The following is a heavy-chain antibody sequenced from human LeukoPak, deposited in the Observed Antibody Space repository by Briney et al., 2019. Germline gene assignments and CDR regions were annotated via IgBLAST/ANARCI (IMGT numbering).Heavy chain of an antibody. CDR3: ARLPQDYGVYLDPRGDDY. D-gene: IGHD4-17*01. CDR1: GYTFTSYD. Sequence: ASVKVSCKASGYTFTSYDINWVRQATGQGLEWMGWMNPNSGNTGYAQKFQGRVTMTRNTSISTAYMELSSLRSEDTAVYYCARLPQDYGVYLDPRGDDYWGQGTLVTVSS. V-gene: IGHV1-8*01. CDR2: MNPNSGNT. J-gene: IGHJ4*02.